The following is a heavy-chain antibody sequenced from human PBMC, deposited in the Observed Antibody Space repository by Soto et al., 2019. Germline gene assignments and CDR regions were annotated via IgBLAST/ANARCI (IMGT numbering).Heavy chain of an antibody. CDR1: GYTFTSYY. Sequence: ASVKVSCKASGYTFTSYYMHWVRQAPGQGLEWMGIINPSGGSTSYAQKFQGRVTMTRDTSTSTVYMELSSLRSEDTAVYYCARDARNYDSSDYYYYGMDVWGKGTTVTVSS. V-gene: IGHV1-46*01. CDR2: INPSGGST. CDR3: ARDARNYDSSDYYYYGMDV. D-gene: IGHD3-22*01. J-gene: IGHJ6*04.